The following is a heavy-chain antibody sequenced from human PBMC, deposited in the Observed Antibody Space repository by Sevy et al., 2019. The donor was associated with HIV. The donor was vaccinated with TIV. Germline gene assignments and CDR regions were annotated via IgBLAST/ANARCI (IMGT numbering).Heavy chain of an antibody. CDR1: GFTFSSYS. V-gene: IGHV3-48*01. Sequence: GGSLRLSCAASGFTFSSYSMNWVRQAPRKGLEWLSYIDSRSSNIYYADSVKGRFTVSRDNAKNSLYVQMNSLRGEDTAVYYCAREGGYTDQGMDVWGQGTTVTVSS. J-gene: IGHJ6*02. D-gene: IGHD5-12*01. CDR2: IDSRSSNI. CDR3: AREGGYTDQGMDV.